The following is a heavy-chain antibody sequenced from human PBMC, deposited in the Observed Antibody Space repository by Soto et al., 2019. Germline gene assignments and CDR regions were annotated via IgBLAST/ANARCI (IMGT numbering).Heavy chain of an antibody. CDR3: AKIGGYYYDSSGPTDY. CDR2: ISGSGGST. D-gene: IGHD3-22*01. J-gene: IGHJ4*02. V-gene: IGHV3-23*01. CDR1: GFTFSSYA. Sequence: EVQLLESGGGLVQPGGSLRLSCAASGFTFSSYAMSWVRQAPGKGLEWVSAISGSGGSTYYADSVKGRFTISRDNSKNALYLQMNRMRAEDTAVSYCAKIGGYYYDSSGPTDYWGQGTLVTVSS.